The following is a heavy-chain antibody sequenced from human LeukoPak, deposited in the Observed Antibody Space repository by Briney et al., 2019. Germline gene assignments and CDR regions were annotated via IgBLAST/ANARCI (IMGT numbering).Heavy chain of an antibody. CDR2: ITRSSSFI. D-gene: IGHD6-19*01. V-gene: IGHV3-21*01. CDR3: AVQSSGAVY. Sequence: GGSLRLSCAASGFTFSSYNMNWVRQAPGKGLEWVSSITRSSSFIDYADSVKGRFTISRDNAKNSLYLQMNSLRAEDTAVYYCAVQSSGAVYWGQGTLVTVSS. CDR1: GFTFSSYN. J-gene: IGHJ4*02.